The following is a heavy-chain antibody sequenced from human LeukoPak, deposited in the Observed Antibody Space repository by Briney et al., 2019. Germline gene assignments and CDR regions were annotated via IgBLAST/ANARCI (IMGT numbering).Heavy chain of an antibody. CDR2: ISGSGGST. V-gene: IGHV3-23*01. CDR3: AKILVRDYRSPHGWFDP. D-gene: IGHD4-11*01. Sequence: GGSLRLSCAASGFTFSTYWMHWVRQAPGNGLEWVSAISGSGGSTYYADSVKGRFTISRDNSKNTLYLQMNSLRAEDTAVYYCAKILVRDYRSPHGWFDPWGQGTLVTVSS. CDR1: GFTFSTYW. J-gene: IGHJ5*02.